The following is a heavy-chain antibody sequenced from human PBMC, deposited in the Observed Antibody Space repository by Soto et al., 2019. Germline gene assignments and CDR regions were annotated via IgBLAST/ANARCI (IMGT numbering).Heavy chain of an antibody. J-gene: IGHJ4*02. D-gene: IGHD4-17*01. CDR2: IWYDGSNK. CDR3: ARSEWWTTVTPTKDGVFDY. CDR1: GFTFSSYG. V-gene: IGHV3-33*01. Sequence: QVQLVESGGGVVQPGRSLRLSCAASGFTFSSYGMHWVRQAPGKGLEWVAGIWYDGSNKYYADSVKGRFTITRANSKNTLYLQMNSLRAEDTAVYYCARSEWWTTVTPTKDGVFDYWGQGTLVTVSS.